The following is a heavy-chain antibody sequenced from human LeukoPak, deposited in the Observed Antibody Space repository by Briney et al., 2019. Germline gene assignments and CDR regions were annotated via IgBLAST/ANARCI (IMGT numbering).Heavy chain of an antibody. D-gene: IGHD3-10*01. CDR1: GGSISSYY. CDR3: ARGPEGSASFDP. J-gene: IGHJ5*02. V-gene: IGHV4-59*01. CDR2: IYYSGST. Sequence: SETLSLTCTVSGGSISSYYWSWIRQPPGKGLEWIGYIYYSGSTNYIPSLKSRVTISVDTSKNQFSLKLSSVTAADTAVYYCARGPEGSASFDPWGQGTLVTVSS.